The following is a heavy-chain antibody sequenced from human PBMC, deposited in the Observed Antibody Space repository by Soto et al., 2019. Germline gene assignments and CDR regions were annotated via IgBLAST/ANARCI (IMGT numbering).Heavy chain of an antibody. D-gene: IGHD2-15*01. CDR1: DASSSSYY. V-gene: IGHV4-59*01. CDR3: AKDRGDIVVVVAARIGDYYYGMYV. J-gene: IGHJ6*02. CDR2: IYYSGRT. Sequence: SLTCGVADASSSSYYWTSIRQPPGKGLEWSGYIYYSGRTNYNPSLKSRVTISVDTSKNQFSLKLSSVTAEDTAVYYCAKDRGDIVVVVAARIGDYYYGMYVWGQGTTVTVSS.